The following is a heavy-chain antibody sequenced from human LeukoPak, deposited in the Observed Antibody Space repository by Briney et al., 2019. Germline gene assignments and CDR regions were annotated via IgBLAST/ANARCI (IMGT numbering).Heavy chain of an antibody. Sequence: GGSLRLSCAASGFTFSSYGMSWVRQAPGMGLEWVSAISGSGGSTYYADSVKGRFTISRDNSKNTLYLQMNSLRAEDTAVYYCAKDRRRDYGDYILIGFDYWGQGTLVTVSS. J-gene: IGHJ4*02. D-gene: IGHD4-17*01. CDR3: AKDRRRDYGDYILIGFDY. CDR1: GFTFSSYG. CDR2: ISGSGGST. V-gene: IGHV3-23*01.